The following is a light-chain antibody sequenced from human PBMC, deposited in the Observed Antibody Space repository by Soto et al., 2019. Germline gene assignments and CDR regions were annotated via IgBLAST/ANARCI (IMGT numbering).Light chain of an antibody. CDR3: QQYNNRPLT. V-gene: IGKV3-15*01. CDR1: QSVSSN. CDR2: GAS. Sequence: EIVLTQSPGTLSLSPGARATLSCRASQSVSSNLAWYQQKPGQAPRLLIYGASTRATGIPDSFSASGSGTEFALTISSLQSGELAVYDCQQYNNRPLTVGGGTKGEIK. J-gene: IGKJ4*01.